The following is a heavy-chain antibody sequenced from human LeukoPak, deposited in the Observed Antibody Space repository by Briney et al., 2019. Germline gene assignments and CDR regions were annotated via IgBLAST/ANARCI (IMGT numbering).Heavy chain of an antibody. CDR3: ARANALYCSSTSCLFDY. J-gene: IGHJ4*02. CDR1: GYTFTGYY. D-gene: IGHD2-2*01. Sequence: ASVKVSCKASGYTFTGYYMHWVRQAPGQGLEWMAWIDPNSGGTYYAQNFHDRITMTRDTSISTAYMELSRLRSDDTAIYYCARANALYCSSTSCLFDYWGQGTLVTVSS. CDR2: IDPNSGGT. V-gene: IGHV1-2*02.